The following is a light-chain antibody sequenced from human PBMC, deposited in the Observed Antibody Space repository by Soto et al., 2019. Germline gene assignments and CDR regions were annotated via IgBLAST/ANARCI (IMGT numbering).Light chain of an antibody. V-gene: IGKV1-12*01. Sequence: DIQMTQSPSSVSASVGDSVTITCRASQGISSCLAWYQQKPGKAPKLLIYAASSVQSGVPSRFSGSGSGTDVTLTISNLPHEDFATDYCQQAISFPISFGQGTGLEIK. CDR3: QQAISFPIS. CDR1: QGISSC. J-gene: IGKJ5*01. CDR2: AAS.